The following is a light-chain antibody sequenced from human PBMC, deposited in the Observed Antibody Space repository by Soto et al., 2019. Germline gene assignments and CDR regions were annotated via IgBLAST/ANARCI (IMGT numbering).Light chain of an antibody. J-gene: IGKJ3*01. CDR3: QQSYSSPLT. V-gene: IGKV1-39*01. Sequence: DIQMTQSPSSLSASVGDRVTITCRASQYISSYVNWYQQKPGKAPKFLIYGASDLQRGVPSRFSGSGSGTDFTLTINSLQHEDFATYYCQQSYSSPLTFGPGTKLDIK. CDR2: GAS. CDR1: QYISSY.